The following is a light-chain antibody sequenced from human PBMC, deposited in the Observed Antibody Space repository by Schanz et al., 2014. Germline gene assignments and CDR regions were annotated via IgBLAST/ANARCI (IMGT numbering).Light chain of an antibody. CDR3: QNFKSVPLT. Sequence: DIVMTQSPDSLAVSPGERATINCKSSQSVLYSSHNKNYLAWYQQKPGQPPKLLIYWASTRESGVPDRFSGSGSGTDFTLTISSLQPEDVATYYCQNFKSVPLTFGGGTKVEIK. CDR2: WAS. J-gene: IGKJ4*01. CDR1: QSVLYSSHNKNY. V-gene: IGKV4-1*01.